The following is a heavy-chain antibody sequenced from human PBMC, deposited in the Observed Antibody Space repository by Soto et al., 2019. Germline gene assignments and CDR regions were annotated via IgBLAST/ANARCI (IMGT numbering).Heavy chain of an antibody. J-gene: IGHJ4*02. V-gene: IGHV3-11*01. CDR2: ISISGTTI. CDR1: GFTLSDYY. CDR3: ARFRGDVYYNF. D-gene: IGHD3-10*01. Sequence: QVQLVESGGGLVRPGGSLRLSSAASGFTLSDYYMTWIRQAPGKGLEWVSDISISGTTIHYADSVRGRSTISRDNAKNSLWLQMNTLRAEDTAVYSCARFRGDVYYNFWGQGTLVTVSS.